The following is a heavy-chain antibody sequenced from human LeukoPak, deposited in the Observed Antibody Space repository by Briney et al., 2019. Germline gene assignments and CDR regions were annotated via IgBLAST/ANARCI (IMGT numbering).Heavy chain of an antibody. CDR1: GFTFSNAW. V-gene: IGHV3-30*18. Sequence: GGSLRLSCAASGFTFSNAWMNWVRQAPGKGLEWVAVISYDGTNKYYADSVKGRFTISRDNSKNTLHLQMNSLRAEDTAVYYCAKDDRGNEAPFDYWGQGTLVTVSS. CDR2: ISYDGTNK. CDR3: AKDDRGNEAPFDY. J-gene: IGHJ4*02.